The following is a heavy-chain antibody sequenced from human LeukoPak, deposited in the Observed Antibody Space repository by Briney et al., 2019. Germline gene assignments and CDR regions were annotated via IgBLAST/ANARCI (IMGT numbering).Heavy chain of an antibody. CDR3: TRPGTGTRSYMDV. Sequence: AGGSLRLSCAASDFAFSNYAMTWVRQAPGKGLEWVSLISGSGGTAYYTDSVKGRFTISRDNSKNTLYLQMNSLRAEDTAVYYCTRPGTGTRSYMDVWGKGTTVTVSS. CDR1: DFAFSNYA. CDR2: ISGSGGTA. D-gene: IGHD1-7*01. J-gene: IGHJ6*03. V-gene: IGHV3-23*01.